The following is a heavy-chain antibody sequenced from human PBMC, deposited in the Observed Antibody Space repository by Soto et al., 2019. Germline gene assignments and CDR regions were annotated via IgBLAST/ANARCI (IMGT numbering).Heavy chain of an antibody. CDR3: ARSQGSSTSLEIYYYYYYGMEV. CDR2: IIPISGTA. Sequence: QVQLVQSGAEVKKPGSSVKVSCKASGGTFSSYAISWVRQAPGQGLEWMGGIIPISGTANYAQKFQGRVTITADESTSTAYMEVSSLRSEDTAVYYCARSQGSSTSLEIYYYYYYGMEVWGQGTRVTVSS. D-gene: IGHD2-2*01. J-gene: IGHJ6*02. CDR1: GGTFSSYA. V-gene: IGHV1-69*01.